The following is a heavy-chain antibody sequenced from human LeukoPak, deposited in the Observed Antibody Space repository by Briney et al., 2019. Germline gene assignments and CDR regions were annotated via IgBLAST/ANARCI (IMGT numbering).Heavy chain of an antibody. J-gene: IGHJ4*02. CDR3: ARFRELSPKYYFDY. D-gene: IGHD3-10*01. CDR2: IYYSGST. Sequence: PSQTLSLTCTVSGGSISSGGYYWSWIRQHPGKGLEWIGYIYYSGSTYYNPSLKSRVTISVDTSKNRFSLKLSSVTAADTAVYYCARFRELSPKYYFDYWGQGTLVTVSS. V-gene: IGHV4-31*03. CDR1: GGSISSGGYY.